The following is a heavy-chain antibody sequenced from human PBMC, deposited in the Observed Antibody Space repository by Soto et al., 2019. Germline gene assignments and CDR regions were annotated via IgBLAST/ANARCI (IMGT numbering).Heavy chain of an antibody. CDR1: GGSINSGGFY. V-gene: IGHV4-31*03. CDR2: IYYSGST. Sequence: QVQLQESGPGLVKPSQTLSLTCTVSGGSINSGGFYWSWIRQHPGKGLEWIGYIYYSGSTYYNPSLRSRVIISVDTSKNQFSLRLRSVTAADTVVYYCARAASFYSDNTGYYHFDYWGQGSLVTVSS. D-gene: IGHD3-22*01. J-gene: IGHJ4*02. CDR3: ARAASFYSDNTGYYHFDY.